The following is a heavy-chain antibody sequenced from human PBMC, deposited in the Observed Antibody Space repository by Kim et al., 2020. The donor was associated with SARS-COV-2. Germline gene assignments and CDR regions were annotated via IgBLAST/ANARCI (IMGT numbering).Heavy chain of an antibody. J-gene: IGHJ5*02. CDR1: GGSFSGYY. CDR2: INHSGST. D-gene: IGHD4-17*01. V-gene: IGHV4-34*01. Sequence: SETLSLTCAVYGGSFSGYYWSWIRQPPGKGLEWIGEINHSGSTNYNPSLKSRVTISVDTSKNQFSLKLSSVTAADTAVYYCARGAHYGGWFDPWGQGTLVTVSS. CDR3: ARGAHYGGWFDP.